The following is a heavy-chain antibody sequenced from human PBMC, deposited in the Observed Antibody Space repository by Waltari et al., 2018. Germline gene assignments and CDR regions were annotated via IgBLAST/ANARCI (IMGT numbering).Heavy chain of an antibody. Sequence: EVQLVESGGGLVKPGGSLRLPCAASGFTFRRSRMNWARQAPGKGLEWVSSISRSSDYIYYADSVKGRFTISRDNGKNSLYLQMNSLRAEDTAVYYCARVGGRGYCSSASCSGFDPWGQGTLVTVSS. CDR2: ISRSSDYI. CDR1: GFTFRRSR. J-gene: IGHJ5*02. CDR3: ARVGGRGYCSSASCSGFDP. V-gene: IGHV3-21*01. D-gene: IGHD2-2*01.